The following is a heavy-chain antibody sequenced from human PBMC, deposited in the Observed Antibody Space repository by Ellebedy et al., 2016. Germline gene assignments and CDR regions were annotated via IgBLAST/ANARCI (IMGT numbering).Heavy chain of an antibody. CDR1: GFTFSSFA. V-gene: IGHV3-30-3*01. D-gene: IGHD2-15*01. CDR3: AILPDY. J-gene: IGHJ4*02. Sequence: GESLKISCAASGFTFSSFALEWVRQAPGKGLEWVALISFDGSNIYYADSVKGRFTISRDNSKNILSLEMNSLRPEDTAVYYCAILPDYWGQGTLVTVSS. CDR2: ISFDGSNI.